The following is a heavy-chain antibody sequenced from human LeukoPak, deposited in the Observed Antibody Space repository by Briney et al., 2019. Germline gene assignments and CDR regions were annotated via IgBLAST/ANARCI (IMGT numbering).Heavy chain of an antibody. CDR3: ARDQGYCSSTSCYEGPTESDY. CDR2: IGTAGDT. D-gene: IGHD2-2*01. V-gene: IGHV3-13*01. Sequence: GGSLRLSCAASGFTFSSYDMHWVRKATGKGLEWVSVIGTAGDTYYPGSVKGRFTISRENAKNSLYLQMNSLRAGDTAVYYCARDQGYCSSTSCYEGPTESDYWGQGTLVTVSS. CDR1: GFTFSSYD. J-gene: IGHJ4*02.